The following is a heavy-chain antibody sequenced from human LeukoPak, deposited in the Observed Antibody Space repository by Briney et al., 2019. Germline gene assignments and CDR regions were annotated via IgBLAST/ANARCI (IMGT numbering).Heavy chain of an antibody. Sequence: GESLRLSCAASGFTFSNNWMHWVRQAPGKGLEWVAVISYDGSNKYYADSVKGRFTISRDNSKNTLYLQMNSLRAEDTAVYYCARGGSGSFLFDYWGQGTLVTVSS. D-gene: IGHD1-26*01. V-gene: IGHV3-30-3*01. CDR2: ISYDGSNK. CDR3: ARGGSGSFLFDY. J-gene: IGHJ4*02. CDR1: GFTFSNNW.